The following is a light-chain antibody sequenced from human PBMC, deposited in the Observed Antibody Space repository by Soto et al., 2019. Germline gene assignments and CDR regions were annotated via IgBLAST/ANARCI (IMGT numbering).Light chain of an antibody. CDR1: SGDVGGYNY. Sequence: QSALTQPASVSGSPGQSITISCTGTSGDVGGYNYVSWYQQHPGKAPKLMIYEVSNRPSGVSNRFSGSKSGNTASLTISGLQAEDEADYYCSSYTSSSTYAFXTGTKVTVL. J-gene: IGLJ1*01. CDR3: SSYTSSSTYA. V-gene: IGLV2-14*01. CDR2: EVS.